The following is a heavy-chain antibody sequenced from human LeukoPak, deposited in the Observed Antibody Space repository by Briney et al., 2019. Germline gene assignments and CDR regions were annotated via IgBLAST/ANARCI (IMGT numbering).Heavy chain of an antibody. CDR3: AKKGYYDGSGYYMYYFDH. Sequence: GGSLRLSCAASGFTFSIYAMSWVRQAPGKGLEWVSAISGSGGTAYYADSVKGRFTISRDNSKNTLYLQMNSLRAEDTAVYYCAKKGYYDGSGYYMYYFDHWGQGTLVIVSS. CDR2: ISGSGGTA. J-gene: IGHJ4*02. D-gene: IGHD3-22*01. CDR1: GFTFSIYA. V-gene: IGHV3-23*01.